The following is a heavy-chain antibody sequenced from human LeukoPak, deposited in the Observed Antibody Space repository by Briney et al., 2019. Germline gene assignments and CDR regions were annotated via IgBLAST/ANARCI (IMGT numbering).Heavy chain of an antibody. D-gene: IGHD1-26*01. J-gene: IGHJ4*02. V-gene: IGHV1-2*02. CDR2: INPNSGGT. CDR3: ARVRVGAKYFDY. CDR1: GYTFTGYY. Sequence: ASVKVSCKASGYTFTGYYMHWVRQAPRHGLEWMGWINPNSGGTNYAQKFQGRVTMTRDTSISTAYMELSRLRSDDTAVYYCARVRVGAKYFDYWGQGTLVTVSS.